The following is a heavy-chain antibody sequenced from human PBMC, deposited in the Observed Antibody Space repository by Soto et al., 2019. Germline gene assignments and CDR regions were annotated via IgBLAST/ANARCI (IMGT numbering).Heavy chain of an antibody. CDR2: IWYDGSNK. CDR1: GLTFSSYG. Sequence: QVQLVESGGGVVQPGRSLRLSCAASGLTFSSYGMHWVRQAPGKGLEWVAVIWYDGSNKYYADSVKGRFTISRDNSKNTLYLQMNSLRAEDTAVYYCARDVSNNWFDPWGQGTLVTVSS. V-gene: IGHV3-33*01. J-gene: IGHJ5*02. CDR3: ARDVSNNWFDP.